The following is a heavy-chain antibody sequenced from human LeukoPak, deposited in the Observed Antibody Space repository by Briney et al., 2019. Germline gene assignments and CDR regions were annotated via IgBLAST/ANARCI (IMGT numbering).Heavy chain of an antibody. Sequence: GGSLRLSCAASGFTFSSYAMSWVRQAPGKGLEWVSAISGSGGSTYYADSVKGRFTISRDNSKNTLYLQMNSLRAEDTAVYYCAKVHCSSTSCYRDYYYYGMDVWGQGTTVTDSS. J-gene: IGHJ6*02. V-gene: IGHV3-23*01. CDR2: ISGSGGST. CDR1: GFTFSSYA. D-gene: IGHD2-2*01. CDR3: AKVHCSSTSCYRDYYYYGMDV.